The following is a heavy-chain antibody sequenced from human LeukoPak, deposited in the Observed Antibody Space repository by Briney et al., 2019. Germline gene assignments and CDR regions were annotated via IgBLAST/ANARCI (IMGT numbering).Heavy chain of an antibody. D-gene: IGHD1-1*01. J-gene: IGHJ3*02. CDR2: MNPNSGNT. V-gene: IGHV1-8*02. Sequence: ASVQVSCKASGYSFVANYIHWVRQAPGQGLERMGWMNPNSGNTGYAQKFQGRVTMTRNTSINTAYMELSSLRSEDTAVYYCARWDDFGDAFDIWGQGTMVTVSS. CDR3: ARWDDFGDAFDI. CDR1: GYSFVANY.